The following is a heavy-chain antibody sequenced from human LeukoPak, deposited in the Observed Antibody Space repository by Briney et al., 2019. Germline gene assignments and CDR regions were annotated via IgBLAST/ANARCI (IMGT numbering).Heavy chain of an antibody. Sequence: GGPLRLSCAASGFTFSNYAMHWVRQAPGKGLEWVAVVSYDGSNKYYADSVKGRFTISRDNSKNTLYLQMNSLRAEDAAIYYCATIGDRRTGELYRIDYWGQGTLVTVSS. CDR1: GFTFSNYA. CDR2: VSYDGSNK. J-gene: IGHJ4*02. CDR3: ATIGDRRTGELYRIDY. D-gene: IGHD7-27*01. V-gene: IGHV3-30-3*01.